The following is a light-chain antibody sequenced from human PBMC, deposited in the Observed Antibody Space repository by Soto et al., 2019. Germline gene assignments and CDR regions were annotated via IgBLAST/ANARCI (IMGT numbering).Light chain of an antibody. CDR2: DVS. V-gene: IGLV2-11*01. J-gene: IGLJ2*01. CDR1: SNDVGGYDY. Sequence: QSVLTQPRSVSGSPGQSVTISCTGTSNDVGGYDYVSWYQHHPGKAPELMIYDVSKRPSGVPDRFSGSKSGNTASLTISGLQSEDEAEYYCCSYAGTYNFVVFGGGTKVTVL. CDR3: CSYAGTYNFVV.